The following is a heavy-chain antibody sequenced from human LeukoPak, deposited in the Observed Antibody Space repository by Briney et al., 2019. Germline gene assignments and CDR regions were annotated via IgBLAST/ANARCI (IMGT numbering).Heavy chain of an antibody. Sequence: GASLRLSCAASGFTFNSYAMSWVRQAPGKGLEWVSAISGSGGSTYYADSVKGRFTISRDNSKDTLYLQMNSLRAEDTAVYYCAKDPDTAMAYYYYYGMDVWGQGTTVIVSS. CDR1: GFTFNSYA. V-gene: IGHV3-23*01. J-gene: IGHJ6*02. CDR3: AKDPDTAMAYYYYYGMDV. D-gene: IGHD5-18*01. CDR2: ISGSGGST.